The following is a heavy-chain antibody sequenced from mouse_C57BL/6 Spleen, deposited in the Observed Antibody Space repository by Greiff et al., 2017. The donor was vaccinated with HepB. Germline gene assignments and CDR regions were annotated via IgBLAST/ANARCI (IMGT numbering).Heavy chain of an antibody. CDR3: TRMVGYYFDY. J-gene: IGHJ2*01. Sequence: QVQLQQSGAELVRPGASVTLSCKASGYTFTDYEMHWVKQTPVHGLEWIGAIDPETGGTAYNQKFKGKAILTADKSSSTAYMELRSLTSEDSAVYYCTRMVGYYFDYWGQGTTLTVSS. V-gene: IGHV1-15*01. CDR2: IDPETGGT. CDR1: GYTFTDYE. D-gene: IGHD1-1*02.